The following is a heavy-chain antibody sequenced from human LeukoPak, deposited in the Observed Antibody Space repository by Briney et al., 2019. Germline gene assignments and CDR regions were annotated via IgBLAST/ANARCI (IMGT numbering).Heavy chain of an antibody. Sequence: GESLKISCKGSGYTFTSYWIGWVRQMPGKGLEWMGIIYPGDSDTRYSPSFQGQVTISADKSITTAYLQWSSLKASDTAMYFCARMRDVSHDYWGQGTLVTVSS. CDR1: GYTFTSYW. J-gene: IGHJ4*02. CDR2: IYPGDSDT. D-gene: IGHD5-24*01. CDR3: ARMRDVSHDY. V-gene: IGHV5-51*01.